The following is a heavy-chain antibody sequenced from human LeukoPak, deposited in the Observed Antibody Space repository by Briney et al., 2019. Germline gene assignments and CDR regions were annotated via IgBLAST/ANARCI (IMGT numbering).Heavy chain of an antibody. CDR2: TSYDGNNK. Sequence: GGSLRLSCAASGFTFSIYGMHWVRQAPGKGLEWVAATSYDGNNKYYVDSVKGRFTISRDNSKNTLFLQMNSLRAEDTAVYYCTFHYYDSSGPDAFDIWGQGTMVTVSS. V-gene: IGHV3-30*03. D-gene: IGHD3-22*01. J-gene: IGHJ3*02. CDR1: GFTFSIYG. CDR3: TFHYYDSSGPDAFDI.